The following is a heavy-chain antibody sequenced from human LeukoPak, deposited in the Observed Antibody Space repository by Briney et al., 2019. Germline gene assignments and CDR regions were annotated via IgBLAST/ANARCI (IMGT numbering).Heavy chain of an antibody. V-gene: IGHV4-39*07. CDR3: ARRGPTYCGGDCYWILNWFDP. Sequence: SETLSLTCTVSGGSISSGDYYWGWIRQPPGKGLEWIGSIYHSGSTYYNPSLKSRVTISVDTSKNQFSLKLSSVTAADTAVYYCARRGPTYCGGDCYWILNWFDPWGQGTLVTVSS. CDR1: GGSISSGDYY. D-gene: IGHD2-21*01. CDR2: IYHSGST. J-gene: IGHJ5*02.